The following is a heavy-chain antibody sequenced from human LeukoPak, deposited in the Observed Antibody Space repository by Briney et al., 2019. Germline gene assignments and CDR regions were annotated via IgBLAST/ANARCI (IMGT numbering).Heavy chain of an antibody. V-gene: IGHV4-38-2*01. Sequence: PSETLSLTCGVSGYSISSGYYWGWIRQPPGKGLEWIGSIYHSGSTYYNPSLKSRVTISVDTSKNQFSLKLSSVTAADTAVYYCARNHSSGWFDYWGQGTVDTVSS. D-gene: IGHD6-19*01. J-gene: IGHJ4*02. CDR3: ARNHSSGWFDY. CDR2: IYHSGST. CDR1: GYSISSGYY.